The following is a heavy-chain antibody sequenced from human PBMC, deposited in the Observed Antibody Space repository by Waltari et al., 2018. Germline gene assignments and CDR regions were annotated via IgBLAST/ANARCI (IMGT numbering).Heavy chain of an antibody. CDR1: GYTFTGYY. CDR2: INPNSGGT. D-gene: IGHD3-22*01. V-gene: IGHV1-2*06. J-gene: IGHJ5*02. CDR3: ARGNYYDSRGYSSHGWFDP. Sequence: QVQLVQSGAEVKKPGASVKVSCKASGYTFTGYYMHWVRQAPAQGLEWMGRINPNSGGTNNGRKFRGRVSMTRDTSISTDYRELSRLRADDTAVYYCARGNYYDSRGYSSHGWFDPWGQGTLVTVSS.